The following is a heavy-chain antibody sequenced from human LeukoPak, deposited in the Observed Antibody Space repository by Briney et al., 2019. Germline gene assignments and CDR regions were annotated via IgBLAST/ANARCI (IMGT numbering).Heavy chain of an antibody. CDR1: GYTFTSYA. J-gene: IGHJ3*02. Sequence: GASVKVSCKASGYTFTSYAMHWVRQAPGQRLEWMGWINAGNGNTKYSQKFQGRVTITRNTSISTAYMELSSLRSEDTAVYYCAGETANYDFWSGNAFDIWGQGTMVTVSS. D-gene: IGHD3-3*01. CDR3: AGETANYDFWSGNAFDI. V-gene: IGHV1-3*01. CDR2: INAGNGNT.